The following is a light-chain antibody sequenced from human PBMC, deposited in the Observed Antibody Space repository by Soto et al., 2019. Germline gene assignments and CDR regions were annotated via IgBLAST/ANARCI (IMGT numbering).Light chain of an antibody. Sequence: DIQMTQSPSSLSASVGDRVTITCQASQNINNYLNWYQQKPGRAPKLLIYDASTLQSGVPSRFSGSGSGTDFTLTISSLQPEDVATYYCQKYNSAPRTFGQGTRLEIK. V-gene: IGKV1-27*01. J-gene: IGKJ5*01. CDR2: DAS. CDR3: QKYNSAPRT. CDR1: QNINNY.